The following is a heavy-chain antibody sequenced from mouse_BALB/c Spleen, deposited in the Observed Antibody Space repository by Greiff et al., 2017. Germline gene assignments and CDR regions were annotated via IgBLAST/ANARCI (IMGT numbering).Heavy chain of an antibody. CDR2: IWAGGST. D-gene: IGHD2-3*01. V-gene: IGHV2-9*02. J-gene: IGHJ4*01. CDR1: GFSLTSYG. Sequence: QVQLKESGPGLVAPSQSLSITCTVSGFSLTSYGVHWVRQPPGKGLEWLGVIWAGGSTNYNSALMSRLSISKDNSKSQVFLKMNSLQTDDTAMYYCARDDGYLYAMDYWGQGTSVTVSS. CDR3: ARDDGYLYAMDY.